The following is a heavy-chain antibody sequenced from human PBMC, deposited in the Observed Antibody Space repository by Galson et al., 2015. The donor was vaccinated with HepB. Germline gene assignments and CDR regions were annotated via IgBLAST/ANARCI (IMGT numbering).Heavy chain of an antibody. CDR2: INTNTGNP. J-gene: IGHJ3*02. CDR3: ARGRYGDYANDAFDI. Sequence: SVKVSCKASGYVYDKYAMNWVRQAPGQGLEWMGWINTNTGNPTYAQGFTGRFDFSLDTSVITAFLQISRLKAEDTAIYYCARGRYGDYANDAFDIWGQGTMVTVSS. CDR1: GYVYDKYA. V-gene: IGHV7-4-1*02. D-gene: IGHD5-12*01.